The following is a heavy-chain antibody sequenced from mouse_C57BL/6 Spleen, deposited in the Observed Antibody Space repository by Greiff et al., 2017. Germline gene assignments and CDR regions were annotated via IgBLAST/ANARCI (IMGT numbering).Heavy chain of an antibody. CDR1: GYSITSGYY. CDR3: ARGEDYAMDD. CDR2: ISYDGSN. J-gene: IGHJ4*01. Sequence: ESGPGLVKPSQSLSLTCSVTGYSITSGYYWNWIRQFPGNKLEWMGYISYDGSNNYNPSLKNRISITRDTSKNQFFLKLNSVTTEDTATYYCARGEDYAMDDWGQGTSVTVSS. V-gene: IGHV3-6*01.